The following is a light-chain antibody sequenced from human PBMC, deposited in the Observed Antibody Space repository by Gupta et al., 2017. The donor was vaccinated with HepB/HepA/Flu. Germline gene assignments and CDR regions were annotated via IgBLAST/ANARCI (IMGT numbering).Light chain of an antibody. CDR1: SSNIGNNY. J-gene: IGLJ2*01. V-gene: IGLV1-51*02. CDR3: GTWDSSLSARV. CDR2: ENN. Sequence: QSVLTQPPSGSAAPGQKVTISCSGSSSNIGNNYVSWYQQPPGTAPKLLIYENNKRPSGIPDRFSGSKSGTSATLGITGLQTGDEADYYCGTWDSSLSARVFGGGTKLTVL.